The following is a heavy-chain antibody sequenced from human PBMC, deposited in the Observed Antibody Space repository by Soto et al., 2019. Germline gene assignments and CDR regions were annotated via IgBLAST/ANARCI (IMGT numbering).Heavy chain of an antibody. D-gene: IGHD2-2*01. CDR2: INAGNGNT. J-gene: IGHJ6*03. Sequence: ASVKVSCKASGYTFTSYAMHWVRQAPGQRLEWMGWINAGNGNTKYSQKFQGRVNITRDTSASTAYMELSSLRSEDTAVYYCARDPGVVVPAARAYYYYYMDVWGKGTTVTVSS. CDR1: GYTFTSYA. CDR3: ARDPGVVVPAARAYYYYYMDV. V-gene: IGHV1-3*01.